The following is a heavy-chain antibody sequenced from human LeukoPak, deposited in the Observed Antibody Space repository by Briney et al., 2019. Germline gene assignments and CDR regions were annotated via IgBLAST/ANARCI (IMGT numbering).Heavy chain of an antibody. CDR3: VRGPTSSTPNAFEI. D-gene: IGHD2-15*01. J-gene: IGHJ3*02. CDR2: IYYRGST. CDR1: GGSISSYY. V-gene: IGHV4-59*08. Sequence: SETLSLTCTVSGGSISSYYWSWIRQPPGKGLEWIGYIYYRGSTNYNPSLKSRVTIAVDTSKKQFSLKLSSVTAADTAVYYRVRGPTSSTPNAFEIWGQGTMVTVSS.